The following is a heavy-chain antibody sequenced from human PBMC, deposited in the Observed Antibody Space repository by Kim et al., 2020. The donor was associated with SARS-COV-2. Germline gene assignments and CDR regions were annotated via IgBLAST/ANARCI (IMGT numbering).Heavy chain of an antibody. D-gene: IGHD3-3*01. J-gene: IGHJ1*01. CDR3: AKDSRSDYYMDRGEYFQH. V-gene: IGHV3-30*02. Sequence: KGRFTISRDNSRNTLYLQMNSLRAEDTAVYYCAKDSRSDYYMDRGEYFQHWGQGTLVTVSS.